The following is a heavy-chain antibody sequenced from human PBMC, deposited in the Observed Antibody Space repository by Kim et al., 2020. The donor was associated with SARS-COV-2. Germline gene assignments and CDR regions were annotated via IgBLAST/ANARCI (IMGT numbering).Heavy chain of an antibody. V-gene: IGHV3-11*01. CDR3: ARDVVPAAISGFDP. D-gene: IGHD2-2*01. Sequence: GGSLRLSCAASGFTFSDYYMSWIRQAPGKGLEWVSYISFSGSAIFYADSIKGRFTISRDNAKNSLYLQMNSLRAEDTAVYFCARDVVPAAISGFDPWGQGTLVTVSS. J-gene: IGHJ5*02. CDR2: ISFSGSAI. CDR1: GFTFSDYY.